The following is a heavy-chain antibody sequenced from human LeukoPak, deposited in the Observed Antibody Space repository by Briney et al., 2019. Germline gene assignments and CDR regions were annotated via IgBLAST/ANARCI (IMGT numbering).Heavy chain of an antibody. CDR3: ALSVVVPAAIEGIYYYYGMDV. Sequence: ASVKLSCKASGYTFTSYGISWVRQAPGQGLEWMGWISAYNGNTNYAQKLQGRVTMTTDTSTSTAYMELRSLRSDDTAVYYCALSVVVPAAIEGIYYYYGMDVWGQGTTVTVSS. V-gene: IGHV1-18*01. CDR1: GYTFTSYG. CDR2: ISAYNGNT. D-gene: IGHD2-2*01. J-gene: IGHJ6*02.